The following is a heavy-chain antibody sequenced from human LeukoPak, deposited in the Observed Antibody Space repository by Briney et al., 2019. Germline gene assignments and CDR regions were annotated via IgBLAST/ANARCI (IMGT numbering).Heavy chain of an antibody. CDR2: IYYSGST. CDR1: GGSISSYY. Sequence: PSETLSLTCTVSGGSISSYYWSWIRQPPGKGLEWIGYIYYSGSTNYNPSLESRVAISVDTSKNQFSLKLSSVTAADTAVYYCARDRPAFYRYYGMDVWGQGTTVTVSS. V-gene: IGHV4-59*01. J-gene: IGHJ6*02. D-gene: IGHD3-3*01. CDR3: ARDRPAFYRYYGMDV.